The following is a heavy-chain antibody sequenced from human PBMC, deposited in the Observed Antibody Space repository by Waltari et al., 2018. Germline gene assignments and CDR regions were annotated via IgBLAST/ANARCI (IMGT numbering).Heavy chain of an antibody. V-gene: IGHV1-24*01. CDR2: FDPEDGET. CDR1: GYPPTDLP. Sequence: QVQLVQSGAEVKKPGASVKVSCKASGYPPTDLPMPWVRQVPGKGLEWMGGFDPEDGETIYAQKFQGRVTMTEDTSTDTAYMELSSLRSEDTAVYYCATDYGPAPFDYWGQGTLVTVSS. J-gene: IGHJ4*02. D-gene: IGHD4-17*01. CDR3: ATDYGPAPFDY.